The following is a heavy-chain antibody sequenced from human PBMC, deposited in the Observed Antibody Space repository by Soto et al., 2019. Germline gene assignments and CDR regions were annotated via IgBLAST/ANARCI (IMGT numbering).Heavy chain of an antibody. CDR1: GFTFSSYA. Sequence: EVQLLESGGGLVQPGGSLRLSCAASGFTFSSYAMSWARQAPGKGLEWVSAISGSGGSTYYADSVKGRFTISRDNSKNTLYLQMNSLRAEDTAVYYCAKGGLGIVGTFDYWGQGTLVTVSS. CDR2: ISGSGGST. D-gene: IGHD1-26*01. J-gene: IGHJ4*02. CDR3: AKGGLGIVGTFDY. V-gene: IGHV3-23*01.